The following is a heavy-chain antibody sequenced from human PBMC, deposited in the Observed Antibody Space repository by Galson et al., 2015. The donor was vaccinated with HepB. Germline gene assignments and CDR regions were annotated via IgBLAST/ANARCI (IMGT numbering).Heavy chain of an antibody. D-gene: IGHD5-18*01. CDR1: VGSFSGYY. CDR3: ARGPDTAMVTSERDWFDP. V-gene: IGHV4-34*01. CDR2: INHSGST. J-gene: IGHJ5*02. Sequence: SETLSLTCAVYVGSFSGYYWSWIRQPPGKGLEWIGEINHSGSTNYNPSLKSRVTISVDTPKNQFSLKLSSVTAADTAVYYCARGPDTAMVTSERDWFDPWGQGTLVTVSS.